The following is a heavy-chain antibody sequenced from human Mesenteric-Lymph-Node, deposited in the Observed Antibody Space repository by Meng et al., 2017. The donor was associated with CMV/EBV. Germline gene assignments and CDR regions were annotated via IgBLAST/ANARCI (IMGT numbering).Heavy chain of an antibody. D-gene: IGHD3-9*01. CDR3: ARGPSYDILTGLYAFDI. CDR2: INPNSGGT. J-gene: IGHJ3*02. V-gene: IGHV1-2*02. Sequence: ASVKVSCKASGYTFIDNYLHWARQVPGQGLEWMGWINPNSGGTNYAQKFQGRVTMTRDTSISTAYMELSRLRSEDTAVYYCARGPSYDILTGLYAFDIWGQGTMVTVSS. CDR1: GYTFIDNY.